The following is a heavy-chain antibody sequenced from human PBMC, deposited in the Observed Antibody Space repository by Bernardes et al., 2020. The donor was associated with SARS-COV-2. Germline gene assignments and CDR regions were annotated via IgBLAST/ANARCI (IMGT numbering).Heavy chain of an antibody. J-gene: IGHJ5*02. D-gene: IGHD2-15*01. V-gene: IGHV5-10-1*01. CDR1: GYSFTSYW. Sequence: GESLKISCKGSGYSFTSYWISWVRQMPGKGLEWMGRIDPSDSYTNYSPSFQGHVTISADKSISTAYLQWSSLKASDTAMYYCARQDCSGGSCYRGDLPWGQGTLVTVSS. CDR3: ARQDCSGGSCYRGDLP. CDR2: IDPSDSYT.